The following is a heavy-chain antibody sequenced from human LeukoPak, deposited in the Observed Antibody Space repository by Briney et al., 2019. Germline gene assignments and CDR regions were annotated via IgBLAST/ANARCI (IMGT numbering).Heavy chain of an antibody. CDR2: VNHSGSR. V-gene: IGHV4-34*01. Sequence: SETLSLTCAVYGGSFSGYYWSWIRQPPAKGLEWVGEVNHSGSRNYYPSLKSRVTISVATSKNQFSLKLSSVTAADTAVYYCARPPTRPRYCSGGSCKPTAFDIWGQGTMVTVSS. CDR3: ARPPTRPRYCSGGSCKPTAFDI. D-gene: IGHD2-15*01. CDR1: GGSFSGYY. J-gene: IGHJ3*02.